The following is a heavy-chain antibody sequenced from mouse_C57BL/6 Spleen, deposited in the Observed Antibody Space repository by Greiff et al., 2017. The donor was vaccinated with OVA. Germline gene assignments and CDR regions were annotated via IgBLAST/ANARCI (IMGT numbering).Heavy chain of an antibody. CDR1: GFTFSDYY. D-gene: IGHD2-2*01. V-gene: IGHV5-12*01. J-gene: IGHJ2*01. Sequence: EVKLMESGGGLVQPGGSLKLSCAASGFTFSDYYMYWVRQTPEKRLEWVAYISNGGGSTYYPDTVKGRFTISRDNAKNTLYLQMSRLKSEDTAMYYCARDGYEGYWGQGTTLTVSS. CDR2: ISNGGGST. CDR3: ARDGYEGY.